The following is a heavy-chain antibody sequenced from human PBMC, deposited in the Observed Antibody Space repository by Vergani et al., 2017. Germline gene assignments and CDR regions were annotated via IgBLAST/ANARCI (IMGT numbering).Heavy chain of an antibody. Sequence: EVQLVESGGGLVQPGGSLRLSCAASGFTFSSYAMNWVRQAPGKGLEWVSYISSSGSTIYYADSVKGRFTISRDNAKNSLYLQMNSLRAEDTAVYYCAKVQGRWLQLNYFDYWGQGTLVTVSS. CDR1: GFTFSSYA. J-gene: IGHJ4*02. CDR2: ISSSGSTI. V-gene: IGHV3-48*03. D-gene: IGHD5-24*01. CDR3: AKVQGRWLQLNYFDY.